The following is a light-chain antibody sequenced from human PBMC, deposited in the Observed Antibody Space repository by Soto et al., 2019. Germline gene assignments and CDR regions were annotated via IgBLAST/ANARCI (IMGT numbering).Light chain of an antibody. CDR3: HQYDSSST. J-gene: IGKJ1*01. Sequence: AIRMTQSPSSLSASTGDRVTITCRASQGISSYLAWYQQKPGKAPKLLIYAASTLQSGVPSRFSGSGSGTDFTLTISSLQPDDFGTYYCHQYDSSSTFGQGTKVDIK. CDR2: AAS. CDR1: QGISSY. V-gene: IGKV1-8*01.